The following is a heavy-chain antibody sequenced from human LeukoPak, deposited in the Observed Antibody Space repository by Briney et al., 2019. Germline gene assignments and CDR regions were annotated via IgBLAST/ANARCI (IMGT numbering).Heavy chain of an antibody. D-gene: IGHD3-22*01. CDR1: GGSISSYY. CDR3: ARQSISGSSLSYFDY. CDR2: IYGSGST. V-gene: IGHV4-59*01. Sequence: SETLSLTCTVSGGSISSYYWSWIRQPPGKGLEWIGNIYGSGSTNYNPSLKSRVTISVDTSKNQCSLKLSSVTAADTAVYYCARQSISGSSLSYFDYWGQGTLVNVSS. J-gene: IGHJ4*02.